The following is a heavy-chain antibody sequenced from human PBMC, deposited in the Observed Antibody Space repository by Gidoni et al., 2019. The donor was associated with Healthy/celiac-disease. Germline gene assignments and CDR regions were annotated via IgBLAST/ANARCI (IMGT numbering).Heavy chain of an antibody. J-gene: IGHJ4*02. CDR3: ASPVEEYSSTTYFDY. Sequence: IPIFGTANYAQKFQGRVTITADESTSTAYMELSSLRSEDTAVYYCASPVEEYSSTTYFDYWGQGTLVTVSS. CDR2: IPIFGTA. D-gene: IGHD6-6*01. V-gene: IGHV1-69*01.